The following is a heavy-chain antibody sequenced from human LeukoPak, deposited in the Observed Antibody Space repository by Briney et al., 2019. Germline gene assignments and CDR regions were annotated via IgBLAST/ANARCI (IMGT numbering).Heavy chain of an antibody. D-gene: IGHD1-26*01. J-gene: IGHJ4*02. Sequence: QTGGSLRLSCVASGFTFDDYTMHWVRQPPGKGLEWVFLISGDGGSIYYADSVKGRFTISRDNSKNTLYLQMNSLRAEDTAVYYCARDRSPGGGATHFDNWGQGTLVTVSS. CDR2: ISGDGGSI. CDR1: GFTFDDYT. V-gene: IGHV3-43D*03. CDR3: ARDRSPGGGATHFDN.